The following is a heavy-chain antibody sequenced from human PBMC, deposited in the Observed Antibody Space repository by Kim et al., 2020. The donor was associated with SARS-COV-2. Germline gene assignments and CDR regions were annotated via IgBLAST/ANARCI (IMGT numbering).Heavy chain of an antibody. CDR3: AGLSVLAAAGPGGWFDP. D-gene: IGHD6-13*01. J-gene: IGHJ5*02. V-gene: IGHV6-1*01. CDR1: GDSVSSNSAA. CDR2: TYYRSKCYN. Sequence: SQTLSLTCAISGDSVSSNSAAWNWIRQSPSRGLEWLGRTYYRSKCYNDYAVSVKSRITINPDTSKNQFSLQLNSVTPEDTAVYYCAGLSVLAAAGPGGWFDPWGQGTLVTVSS.